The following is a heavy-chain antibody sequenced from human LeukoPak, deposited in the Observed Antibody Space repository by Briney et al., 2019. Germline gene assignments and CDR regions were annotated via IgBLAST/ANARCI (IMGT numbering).Heavy chain of an antibody. D-gene: IGHD2-2*01. V-gene: IGHV4-4*07. CDR1: GGSISSYY. Sequence: SETLSLTCTVSGGSISSYYWGWIRQPAGKGLEWIGRIYTSGSTNYNPSLKSRVTMSVDTSKNQFSLKLSSVTAADTAVYYCARDIVVVPAAKNYYYYYMDVWGKGTTVTVSS. J-gene: IGHJ6*03. CDR3: ARDIVVVPAAKNYYYYYMDV. CDR2: IYTSGST.